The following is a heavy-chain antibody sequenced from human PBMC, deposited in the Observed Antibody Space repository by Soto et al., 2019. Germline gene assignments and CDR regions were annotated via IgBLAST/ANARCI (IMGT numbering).Heavy chain of an antibody. CDR2: ITTSSSFI. J-gene: IGHJ4*02. Sequence: GGSLRLSCAASGFTFSSNSMNWVRQAPGKGLEWVSSITTSSSFIYYADSVKGRFTISRDNAKNSLYLQMNSLRAEDTAVYYCAGGIFDYYDSSGYYAYWGQGTLVTVSS. CDR3: AGGIFDYYDSSGYYAY. D-gene: IGHD3-22*01. V-gene: IGHV3-21*06. CDR1: GFTFSSNS.